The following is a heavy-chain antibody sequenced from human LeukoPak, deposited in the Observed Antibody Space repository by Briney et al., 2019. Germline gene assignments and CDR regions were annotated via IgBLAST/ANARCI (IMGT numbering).Heavy chain of an antibody. CDR3: AREGGSWGGYFDY. Sequence: GGSLKLSCAASGFTFNTYGLHWVRQAPGKGLEWVAFIRYNGNDNYYTDSVKGRFTISRDNSKNTLYLQMNSLRAEDTAVYYCAREGGSWGGYFDYWGQGTLVTVSS. CDR2: IRYNGNDN. CDR1: GFTFNTYG. D-gene: IGHD1-26*01. V-gene: IGHV3-30*02. J-gene: IGHJ4*02.